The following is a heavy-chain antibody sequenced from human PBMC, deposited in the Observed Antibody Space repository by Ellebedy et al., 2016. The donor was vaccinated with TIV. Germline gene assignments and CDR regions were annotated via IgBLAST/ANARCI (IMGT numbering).Heavy chain of an antibody. Sequence: PGGSLRLSCAASGFTVKSNYMSWVRQAPGKGLEWVSSIYTGDDTYYADSVRGRFTISRDSSKNTLYLQINGLRAEDTAVYFCASETFIDVDLKVWGVFDFWGQGTTVSVSS. CDR2: IYTGDDT. D-gene: IGHD2/OR15-2a*01. CDR1: GFTVKSNY. CDR3: ASETFIDVDLKVWGVFDF. J-gene: IGHJ6*02. V-gene: IGHV3-66*01.